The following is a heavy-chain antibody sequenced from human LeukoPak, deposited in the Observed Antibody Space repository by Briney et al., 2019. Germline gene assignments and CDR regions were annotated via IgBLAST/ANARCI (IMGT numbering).Heavy chain of an antibody. Sequence: APVKVSCKASGYTFTSYYMHWVRQAPGQGLEWMGIINPSGGSTSYAQKFQGRVTMTRDTSTSTVYMELSSLRSEDTAVYYCARVVYDLLTGYYDDAFDIWGQGTMVTVSS. J-gene: IGHJ3*02. V-gene: IGHV1-46*01. D-gene: IGHD3-9*01. CDR3: ARVVYDLLTGYYDDAFDI. CDR1: GYTFTSYY. CDR2: INPSGGST.